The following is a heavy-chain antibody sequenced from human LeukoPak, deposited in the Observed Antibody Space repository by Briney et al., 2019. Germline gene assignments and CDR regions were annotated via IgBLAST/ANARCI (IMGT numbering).Heavy chain of an antibody. CDR3: ARVVGYYGSGNYYFDY. D-gene: IGHD3-10*01. CDR2: ISTSGGTT. V-gene: IGHV3-48*03. J-gene: IGHJ4*02. Sequence: GGSLRLSCAASGFTFSHYEMNWVRQAPGMGLQRLSYISTSGGTTYYADSVKGRFTVSRDNAKNSLCLQMNSLRVEDTAVYYCARVVGYYGSGNYYFDYWGQGTLVTVSS. CDR1: GFTFSHYE.